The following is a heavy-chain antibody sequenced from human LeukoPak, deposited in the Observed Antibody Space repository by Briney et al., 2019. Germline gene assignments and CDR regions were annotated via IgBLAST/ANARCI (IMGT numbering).Heavy chain of an antibody. V-gene: IGHV4-34*01. J-gene: IGHJ4*02. CDR3: ARGSDYSNYYFDY. Sequence: SETLSLTCAVYGGSFSGYYWSWIRQPPGKGLEWIGEINHSGSTNYNPSLKSRVTISVDTSKNQFSLELSSVTAADTAVYYCARGSDYSNYYFDYWGQGTLVTVSS. CDR2: INHSGST. CDR1: GGSFSGYY. D-gene: IGHD4-11*01.